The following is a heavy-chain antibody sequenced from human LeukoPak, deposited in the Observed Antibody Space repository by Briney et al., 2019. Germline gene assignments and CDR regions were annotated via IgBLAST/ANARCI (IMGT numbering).Heavy chain of an antibody. J-gene: IGHJ6*03. V-gene: IGHV3-7*01. CDR1: GFTFSSYW. CDR2: IKQDGSEK. D-gene: IGHD2-15*01. Sequence: GGSLRLSCAASGFTFSSYWMSWVRQAPGKGLEWVANIKQDGSEKYYVDSVKGRFTISRDNAKNSLYLQMNSLRAEDTAVYYCARDGRSPLVVAAKGYMDVWGKGPRSPSP. CDR3: ARDGRSPLVVAAKGYMDV.